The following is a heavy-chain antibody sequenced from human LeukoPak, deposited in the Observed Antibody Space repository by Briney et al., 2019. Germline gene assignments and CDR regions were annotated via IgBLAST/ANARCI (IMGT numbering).Heavy chain of an antibody. CDR1: GGSISSGGYY. D-gene: IGHD3/OR15-3a*01. Sequence: SETLSLTCTVSGGSISSGGYYWSWIRQPPGKGLEWIGFIYDSGSTSYNSSLKSRVAISVDRSKNQFSLKVTSVTAADTAVYYCARQDYYFDYWGQGALVTVSS. CDR3: ARQDYYFDY. V-gene: IGHV4-30-2*01. CDR2: IYDSGST. J-gene: IGHJ4*02.